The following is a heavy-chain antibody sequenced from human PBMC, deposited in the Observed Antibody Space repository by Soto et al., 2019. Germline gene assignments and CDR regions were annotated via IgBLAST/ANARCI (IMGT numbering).Heavy chain of an antibody. J-gene: IGHJ5*02. CDR2: VGGTGHGP. D-gene: IGHD3-3*01. Sequence: EVQLLESGGGVVRPGGSLSLSWATSGFNFGDYAMAWVRQAPGKGLEWVASVGGTGHGPYHADSVLCRFSVSRDKSKSTLYLQMNSLRAEDTAVYYLAKTDHFGVVTDTWFDPWGQGTQVTVSS. V-gene: IGHV3-23*01. CDR1: GFNFGDYA. CDR3: AKTDHFGVVTDTWFDP.